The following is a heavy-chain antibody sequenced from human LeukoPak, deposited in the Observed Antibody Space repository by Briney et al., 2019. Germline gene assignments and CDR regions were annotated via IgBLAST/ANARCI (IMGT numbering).Heavy chain of an antibody. Sequence: SETLSLTCTVSGGSISSYYWSWIRQPPGKGLEWIGYIYYSGSTNYNPSLKSRVTISVDTSKNQFSPKLSSVTAADTAVYYCARDCSSTSCYMSGRAFDIWGQGTMVTVSS. CDR1: GGSISSYY. CDR3: ARDCSSTSCYMSGRAFDI. J-gene: IGHJ3*02. V-gene: IGHV4-59*01. D-gene: IGHD2-2*02. CDR2: IYYSGST.